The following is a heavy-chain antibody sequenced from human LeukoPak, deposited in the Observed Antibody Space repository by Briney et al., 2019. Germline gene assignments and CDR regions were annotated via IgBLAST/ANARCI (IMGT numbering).Heavy chain of an antibody. Sequence: KPSETLSLTCTVSGGSISSYYWGWIRQPPGKGLEWIGYIYYSGSTNYNPSLKSRVTISVDTSKNQFSLRLSSVTAADTAVNYCARSWRIAAAATHGGWFDPWGQGTLVTVSS. CDR3: ARSWRIAAAATHGGWFDP. CDR2: IYYSGST. V-gene: IGHV4-59*01. J-gene: IGHJ5*02. D-gene: IGHD6-13*01. CDR1: GGSISSYY.